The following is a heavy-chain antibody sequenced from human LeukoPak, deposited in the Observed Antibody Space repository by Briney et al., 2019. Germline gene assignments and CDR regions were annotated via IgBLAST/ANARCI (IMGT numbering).Heavy chain of an antibody. CDR3: ARHWRFYYYMDV. J-gene: IGHJ6*03. Sequence: PSETLSLTCAVYGGSFSGYYWTWIRQPPGKGLEWIGEINHSGSTDYNPSLKSRVTISVDTSKTQFSPNLSSVTAADTAVYYCARHWRFYYYMDVWGKGTTVTVSS. CDR2: INHSGST. CDR1: GGSFSGYY. V-gene: IGHV4-34*01.